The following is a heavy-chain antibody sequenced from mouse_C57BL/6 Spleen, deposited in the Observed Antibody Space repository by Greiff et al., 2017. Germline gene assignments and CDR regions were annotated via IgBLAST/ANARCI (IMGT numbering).Heavy chain of an antibody. CDR3: ARNSGDYDRDYYAMDY. Sequence: QVQLKQSGPGLVQPSQSLSITCTVSGFSLTSYGVHWVRQSPGKGLEWLGVIWSGGSTDYNAAFISRLSISKDNSKSQVFFKMNSLQADDTSIYYCARNSGDYDRDYYAMDYWGEGASVTVSS. D-gene: IGHD2-4*01. CDR2: IWSGGST. CDR1: GFSLTSYG. J-gene: IGHJ4*01. V-gene: IGHV2-2*01.